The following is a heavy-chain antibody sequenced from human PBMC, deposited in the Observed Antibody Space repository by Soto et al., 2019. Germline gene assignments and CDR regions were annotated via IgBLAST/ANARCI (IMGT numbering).Heavy chain of an antibody. CDR2: ISYDGSNK. D-gene: IGHD3-22*01. Sequence: RLSCAASGFTFSSYGMHWVRQAPGKGLEWVAVISYDGSNKYYADSVKGRFTISRDNSKNTLYLQMNSLRAEDTAVYYCANGPHYYDSSGYYYWGQGTLVTVSS. V-gene: IGHV3-30*18. CDR1: GFTFSSYG. CDR3: ANGPHYYDSSGYYY. J-gene: IGHJ4*02.